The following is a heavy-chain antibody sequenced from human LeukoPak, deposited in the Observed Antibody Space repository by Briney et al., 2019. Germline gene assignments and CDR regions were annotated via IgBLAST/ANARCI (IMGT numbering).Heavy chain of an antibody. CDR1: GGSISSGDYY. V-gene: IGHV4-30-4*08. J-gene: IGHJ5*02. Sequence: PSQTLSLTXTVSGGSISSGDYYWSWIRQPPGQGLEWIGYIYYSGSTYYNPSLKSRVTISVDTSKNQFSLKLSSVTAADTAVYYCAGSSGPAGWFDPWGQGTLVTVSS. D-gene: IGHD3-22*01. CDR2: IYYSGST. CDR3: AGSSGPAGWFDP.